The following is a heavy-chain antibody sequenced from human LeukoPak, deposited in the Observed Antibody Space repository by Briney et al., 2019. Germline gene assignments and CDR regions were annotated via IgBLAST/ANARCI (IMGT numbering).Heavy chain of an antibody. CDR1: GGSFSGYY. D-gene: IGHD3-22*01. J-gene: IGHJ3*01. CDR3: ARGRLYYYDSSGYGHDL. V-gene: IGHV4-34*01. CDR2: INHSGST. Sequence: SETLSLTCAVYGGSFSGYYWSWIRQPPGKGLEWIGEINHSGSTNYNPSLKSRVTISVDTSKNQFSLKLSSVTAADTAVYYCARGRLYYYDSSGYGHDLWGQGTMVTVSS.